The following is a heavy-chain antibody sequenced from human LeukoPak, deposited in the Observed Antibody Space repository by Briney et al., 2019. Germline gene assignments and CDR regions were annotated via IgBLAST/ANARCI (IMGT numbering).Heavy chain of an antibody. V-gene: IGHV1-69*05. Sequence: ASVKVSCKASGGTFSSYAISWVRQAPGQGLEWMGGVIPIFGTANYAQKFQGRVTITTDESTSTAYMELSSLRSEDTAVYYCARDGGDCSGGSCYSKPFDYWGQGTLVTVSS. D-gene: IGHD2-15*01. CDR2: VIPIFGTA. CDR3: ARDGGDCSGGSCYSKPFDY. J-gene: IGHJ4*02. CDR1: GGTFSSYA.